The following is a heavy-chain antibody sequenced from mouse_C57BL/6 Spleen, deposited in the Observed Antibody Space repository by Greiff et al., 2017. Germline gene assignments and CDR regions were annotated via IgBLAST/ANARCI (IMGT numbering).Heavy chain of an antibody. Sequence: QVQLQQSGAELVKPGASVKMSCKASGYTFTSYCITWVKQRPGQGLEWIGDIYPGSGSTNYNEKFKSKATLTVDTSSSTAYMQLSSLTSEDSAVYYGARRCTTVVAEWYFDVWGTGTTVTVSS. CDR1: GYTFTSYC. CDR2: IYPGSGST. V-gene: IGHV1-55*01. J-gene: IGHJ1*03. CDR3: ARRCTTVVAEWYFDV. D-gene: IGHD1-1*01.